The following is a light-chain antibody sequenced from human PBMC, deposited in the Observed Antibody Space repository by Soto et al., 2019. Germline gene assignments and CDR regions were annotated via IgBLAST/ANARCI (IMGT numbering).Light chain of an antibody. CDR3: CSYAGSDTFL. CDR1: SSDVGTYNL. J-gene: IGLJ2*01. CDR2: EVN. Sequence: QSVLTQPASVSGSPGQSITISGTGTSSDVGTYNLVSWHQHHPGKAPKLLIFEVNKRPSAISNRFSGSKSGNTASLTISGLQAEDEADYYCCSYAGSDTFLFGGGTKLTVL. V-gene: IGLV2-23*02.